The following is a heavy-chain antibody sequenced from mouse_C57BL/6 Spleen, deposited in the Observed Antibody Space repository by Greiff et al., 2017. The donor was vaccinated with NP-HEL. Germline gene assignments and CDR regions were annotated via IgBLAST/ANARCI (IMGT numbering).Heavy chain of an antibody. CDR3: GSDYYGSSSFAY. Sequence: DVQLVESGGGLVKPGGSLKLSCAASGFTFSSYTMSWVRQTPEKRLEWVATISGGGGNTYYPDSVKGRFTISRDNAKNTLYLQMSSLSSEDTALYCCGSDYYGSSSFAYWGQGTLVTVSA. CDR1: GFTFSSYT. D-gene: IGHD1-1*01. CDR2: ISGGGGNT. V-gene: IGHV5-9*01. J-gene: IGHJ3*01.